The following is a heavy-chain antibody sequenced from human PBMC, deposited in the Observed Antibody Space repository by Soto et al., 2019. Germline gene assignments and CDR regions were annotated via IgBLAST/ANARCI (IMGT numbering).Heavy chain of an antibody. Sequence: SGTLALTCAVYGGSFSGYYWSGIRQPPGKGLEWIGEINHSGSTNYNPSLKSRVTLSVDTSRNQFSLKVSSVTAADTAVYYCARHGDPWLAPLDFWGQGTLVTLSS. V-gene: IGHV4-34*01. CDR3: ARHGDPWLAPLDF. J-gene: IGHJ4*02. CDR1: GGSFSGYY. CDR2: INHSGST. D-gene: IGHD6-19*01.